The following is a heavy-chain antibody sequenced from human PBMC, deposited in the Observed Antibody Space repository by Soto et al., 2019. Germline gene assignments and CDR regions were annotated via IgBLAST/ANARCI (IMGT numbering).Heavy chain of an antibody. J-gene: IGHJ6*02. Sequence: PGGALRLSCAASGFTFSSYAMSWVRQAPGKGLEWVSAISGSGGRPYYADSVKGRFTISRDNSKNTLYLQMNSLRAEDTAVYYCAIAVDSSGWYGYYGLYIWGQGTTVTVSS. CDR2: ISGSGGRP. D-gene: IGHD6-13*01. CDR1: GFTFSSYA. CDR3: AIAVDSSGWYGYYGLYI. V-gene: IGHV3-23*01.